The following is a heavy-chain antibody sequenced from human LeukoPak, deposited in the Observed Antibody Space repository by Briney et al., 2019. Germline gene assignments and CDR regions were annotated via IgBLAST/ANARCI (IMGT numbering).Heavy chain of an antibody. CDR2: INHSGST. J-gene: IGHJ4*02. Sequence: SETLSLTCTVSGYSISSGYYWGWIRQPPGKGLEWIGEINHSGSTNYNPSLKSRVTISVDTSKNQFSLKLSSVTAADTAVYYCARFLEWLYYFDYWGQGTLVTVSS. D-gene: IGHD3-3*01. CDR3: ARFLEWLYYFDY. CDR1: GYSISSGYY. V-gene: IGHV4-38-2*02.